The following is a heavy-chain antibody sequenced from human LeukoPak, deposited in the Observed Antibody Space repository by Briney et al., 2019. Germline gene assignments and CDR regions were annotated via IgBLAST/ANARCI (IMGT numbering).Heavy chain of an antibody. CDR2: IYYSGST. V-gene: IGHV4-59*01. CDR3: ARDPSATNAFDI. J-gene: IGHJ3*02. Sequence: SSETLSLTCTVSGGSISSYYWSWIRQPPGKGLEWIGYIYYSGSTNYNPSLKSRVTISVDTSKNQFSLKLSSVTAADTAVYYCARDPSATNAFDIWGQGTMVTVSS. CDR1: GGSISSYY. D-gene: IGHD2-8*01.